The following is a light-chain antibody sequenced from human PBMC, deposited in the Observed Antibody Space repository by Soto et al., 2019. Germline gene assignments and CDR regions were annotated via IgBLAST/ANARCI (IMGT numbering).Light chain of an antibody. CDR1: QSVSNNY. V-gene: IGKV3-20*01. J-gene: IGKJ1*01. CDR3: QQYGSSGT. CDR2: GAS. Sequence: EIVWTQSPGTLSLSPGESATLSCRASQSVSNNYLAWHQQKPGQAPRLLIYGASNRAAGIPDMLSRSCSRTDFTLTSSIQEPADLADYYCQQYGSSGTFGQGTKVDIK.